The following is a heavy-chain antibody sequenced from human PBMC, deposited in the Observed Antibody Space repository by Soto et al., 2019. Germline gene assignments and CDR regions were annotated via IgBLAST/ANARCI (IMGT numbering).Heavy chain of an antibody. J-gene: IGHJ4*02. CDR3: ARDINPDYYDSSGYLY. CDR2: ISSSSSTI. Sequence: TGGSLRLSFAASGFTFSSYSMNWVRQAPGKGLEWVSYISSSSSTIYYADSVKGRFTISRDNAKNSLYLQMNSLRDEDTAVYYCARDINPDYYDSSGYLYWGQGTLVTVSS. CDR1: GFTFSSYS. V-gene: IGHV3-48*02. D-gene: IGHD3-22*01.